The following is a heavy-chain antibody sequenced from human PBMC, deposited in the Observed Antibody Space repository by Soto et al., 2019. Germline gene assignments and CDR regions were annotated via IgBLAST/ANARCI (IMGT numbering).Heavy chain of an antibody. Sequence: GGSLRLSCAASGFTFSSYAMSWVRQAPGKGLEWVSAISGSGDSTYYADSVKGRFTISRDNSMSTLSLQMNSLRAEDTAVYYCAKDLTSLRYFDWFGYFDYWGQGTLVTVSS. CDR1: GFTFSSYA. CDR3: AKDLTSLRYFDWFGYFDY. V-gene: IGHV3-23*01. CDR2: ISGSGDST. D-gene: IGHD3-9*01. J-gene: IGHJ4*02.